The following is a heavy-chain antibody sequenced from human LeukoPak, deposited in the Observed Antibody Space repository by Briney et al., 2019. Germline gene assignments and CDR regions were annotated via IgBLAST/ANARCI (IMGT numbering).Heavy chain of an antibody. Sequence: GGSLRLSCAASGFTFSSYSMNWVRQAPGKGLEYVSAISSDGGITYYYADSVKGRFTISRDNSKNTLYLQMRSLRPEDTAVYYCVKDREYSYGYAKFDYWGQGTLVTVSS. V-gene: IGHV3-64D*09. CDR2: ISSDGGIT. D-gene: IGHD5-18*01. J-gene: IGHJ4*02. CDR1: GFTFSSYS. CDR3: VKDREYSYGYAKFDY.